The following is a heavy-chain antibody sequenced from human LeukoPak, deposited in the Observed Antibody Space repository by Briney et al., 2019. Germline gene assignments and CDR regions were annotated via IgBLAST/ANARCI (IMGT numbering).Heavy chain of an antibody. CDR3: ARGNAAGYCSSTSCSRWVY. V-gene: IGHV3-21*01. CDR2: ISSSSSYI. D-gene: IGHD2-2*01. CDR1: GFTLSSYS. Sequence: PGGSLRLSCAASGFTLSSYSMNWVRQAPGKGLEGVSSISSSSSYIYYADSVKGRFTISRDNAKNSLYLQMNSLRAEDTAVYYCARGNAAGYCSSTSCSRWVYWGQGTLVTVSS. J-gene: IGHJ4*02.